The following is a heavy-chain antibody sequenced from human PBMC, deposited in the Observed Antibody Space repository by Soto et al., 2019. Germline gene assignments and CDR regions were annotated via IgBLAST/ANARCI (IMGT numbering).Heavy chain of an antibody. Sequence: PSETLSLTCTVSGASISGFYWSWIRKSAGKGLEWIGRIYATGTTDYNPSLKSRVMMSVDTPKKQFSLKLRSLTAADTSVYYCVRDGTKTLRDWFDPWGQGSSVTVSS. J-gene: IGHJ5*02. CDR3: VRDGTKTLRDWFDP. V-gene: IGHV4-4*07. CDR2: IYATGTT. D-gene: IGHD1-1*01. CDR1: GASISGFY.